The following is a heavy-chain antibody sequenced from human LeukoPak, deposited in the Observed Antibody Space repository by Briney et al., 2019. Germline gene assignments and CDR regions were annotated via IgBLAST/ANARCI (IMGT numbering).Heavy chain of an antibody. J-gene: IGHJ4*02. Sequence: SVKVSCKASGGTFSSYAISWVRLAPGQGLEWMGGIIPIFGTANYAQKFQGRVTITADKSTSTAYMELSSLRSEDTAVYYCARDTFRNSAATRGLPDYWGQGTLVTVSS. D-gene: IGHD2-2*01. V-gene: IGHV1-69*06. CDR3: ARDTFRNSAATRGLPDY. CDR2: IIPIFGTA. CDR1: GGTFSSYA.